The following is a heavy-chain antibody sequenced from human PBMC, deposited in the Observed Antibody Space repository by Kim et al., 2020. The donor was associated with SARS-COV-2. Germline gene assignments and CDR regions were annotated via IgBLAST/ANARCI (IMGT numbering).Heavy chain of an antibody. V-gene: IGHV4-39*01. CDR1: GGSISSSSYY. J-gene: IGHJ6*02. CDR3: ARPYCGGDCSTSYYYYYYGMDV. Sequence: SETLSITCTVSGGSISSSSYYWGWIRQPPGKGLEWIGSIYYSGSTYYNPSLKSRVTISVDTSKNQFSLKLSSVTAADTAVYYCARPYCGGDCSTSYYYYYYGMDVWGQGTTVTVSS. D-gene: IGHD2-21*02. CDR2: IYYSGST.